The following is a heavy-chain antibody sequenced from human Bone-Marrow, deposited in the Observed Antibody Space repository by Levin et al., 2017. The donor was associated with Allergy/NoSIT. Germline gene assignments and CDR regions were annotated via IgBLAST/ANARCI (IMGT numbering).Heavy chain of an antibody. CDR1: GFTFSSYA. D-gene: IGHD1-26*01. J-gene: IGHJ3*02. Sequence: GGSLRLSCAASGFTFSSYAIHWVRQAPGTGLEWVASISYDGSNKYYADSVRGRFTISRDNSKSTLFLQMNSLRAEDTAVYYCAKAMKRGTYTFDAFHIWGQGTIVTVSS. CDR3: AKAMKRGTYTFDAFHI. CDR2: ISYDGSNK. V-gene: IGHV3-30*18.